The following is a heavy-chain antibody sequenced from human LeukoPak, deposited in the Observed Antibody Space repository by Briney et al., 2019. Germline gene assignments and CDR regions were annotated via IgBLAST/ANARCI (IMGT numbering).Heavy chain of an antibody. CDR1: GFTFSSYS. V-gene: IGHV3-21*01. CDR2: ISNSSSYI. Sequence: GGSLRLSCAASGFTFSSYSINWVRQAPGKGLEWVSFISNSSSYIYYADSVKGRFTISRDNAKNSLYLQMNSLRAEDTAVYYCAKQLGYRSDGSCYFPYWGQGTLVTVSS. D-gene: IGHD2-15*01. J-gene: IGHJ4*02. CDR3: AKQLGYRSDGSCYFPY.